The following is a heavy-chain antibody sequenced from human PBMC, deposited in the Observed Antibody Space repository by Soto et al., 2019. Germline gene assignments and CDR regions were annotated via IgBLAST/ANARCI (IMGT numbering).Heavy chain of an antibody. J-gene: IGHJ4*02. V-gene: IGHV3-48*02. CDR2: ISSSSSTI. Sequence: EVQLVESGGGLVQPGGSLRLSCAASGFTFSSYSMNWVRQAPGKGLEWVSYISSSSSTIYYADSVKGRFTISRDNAKNSLDLQMNSLGDEDTGGYYCARDGDSWYCDYWGQGTLVTVSS. D-gene: IGHD6-13*01. CDR3: ARDGDSWYCDY. CDR1: GFTFSSYS.